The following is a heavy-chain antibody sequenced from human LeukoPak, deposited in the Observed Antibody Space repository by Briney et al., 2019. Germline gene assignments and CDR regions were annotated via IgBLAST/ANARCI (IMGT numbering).Heavy chain of an antibody. CDR2: ISSSGSSI. Sequence: GGSLRLSCAASGFTFSSYAMSWVRQAPGKGLEWVSYISSSGSSIYYADSVKGRFTISRDNAKKSLYLQMHSLRAEDTAVYYCARDSHKFDSSGYYPDAFDIWGQGTMVTVSS. V-gene: IGHV3-48*03. CDR1: GFTFSSYA. J-gene: IGHJ3*02. D-gene: IGHD3-22*01. CDR3: ARDSHKFDSSGYYPDAFDI.